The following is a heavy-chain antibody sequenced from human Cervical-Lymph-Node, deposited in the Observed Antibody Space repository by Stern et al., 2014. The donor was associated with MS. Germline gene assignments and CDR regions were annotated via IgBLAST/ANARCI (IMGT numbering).Heavy chain of an antibody. D-gene: IGHD3-10*01. CDR3: ARKGTYGLDF. J-gene: IGHJ4*02. V-gene: IGHV5-51*01. CDR2: IYPDDSDT. CDR1: GYNFASYW. Sequence: EVQLLESGAEVKKPGESLKISCKGSGYNFASYWLGWVRQGPGKGLEWMGIIYPDDSDTRYTPSFQGQVTMSADKSITTAFLQWSSLKASDTAFYFCARKGTYGLDFWGQGALVTVSS.